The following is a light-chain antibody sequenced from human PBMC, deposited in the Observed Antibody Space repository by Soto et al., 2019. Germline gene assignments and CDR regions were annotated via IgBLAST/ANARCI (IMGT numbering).Light chain of an antibody. V-gene: IGLV2-14*01. CDR1: NRDIGAYNL. CDR3: SSYTTTSTLL. Sequence: QSALTQPASVSGSLGQSITISCTGSNRDIGAYNLVSWYQQYPDTAPKLLIYEVRNRPSGVSYRFTGSRSGNTASLTISALQADDESTFYCSSYTTTSTLLFGGGTQLTVL. CDR2: EVR. J-gene: IGLJ3*02.